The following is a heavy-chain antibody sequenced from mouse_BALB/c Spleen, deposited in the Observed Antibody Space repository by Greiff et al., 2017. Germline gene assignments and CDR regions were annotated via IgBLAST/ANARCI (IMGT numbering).Heavy chain of an antibody. CDR3: ASDGYYGAMDY. CDR2: INPSTGYT. V-gene: IGHV1-7*01. Sequence: QVQLKESGAELAKPGASVKMSCKASGYTFTSYWMHWVKQRPGQGLEWIGYINPSTGYTEYNQKFKDKATLTAVKSSSTAYMQLSSLTSEDSAVYYCASDGYYGAMDYWGQGTSVTVSS. CDR1: GYTFTSYW. D-gene: IGHD2-3*01. J-gene: IGHJ4*01.